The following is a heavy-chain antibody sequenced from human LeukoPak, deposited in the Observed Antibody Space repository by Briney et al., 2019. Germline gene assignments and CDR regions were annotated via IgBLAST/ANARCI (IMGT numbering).Heavy chain of an antibody. D-gene: IGHD3-10*01. V-gene: IGHV3-74*01. CDR1: GFTFSTFW. CDR3: AKHRECAFDI. Sequence: GGSLRLSCATSGFTFSTFWMHWVRQAPGKGLVWVSRINHDGSSTNYADSVKGRFTISRDNSKNTLYLQMNSLRTEHTAVYYCAKHRECAFDIWGQGTMVTVSS. CDR2: INHDGSST. J-gene: IGHJ3*02.